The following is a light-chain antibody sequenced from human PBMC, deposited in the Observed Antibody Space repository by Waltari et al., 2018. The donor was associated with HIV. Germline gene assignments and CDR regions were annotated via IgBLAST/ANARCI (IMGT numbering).Light chain of an antibody. CDR3: QQHARWPPT. V-gene: IGKV3-11*01. CDR1: QSVSSS. Sequence: EIVLTQSPATLSLSPGERPTLTCRASQSVSSSFAWYQQKPGQAPRLLIYEASNRATGIPARFSGSGSGTDFTLTISGLQPEDVAFYYCQQHARWPPTFGQGTKVDIK. CDR2: EAS. J-gene: IGKJ1*01.